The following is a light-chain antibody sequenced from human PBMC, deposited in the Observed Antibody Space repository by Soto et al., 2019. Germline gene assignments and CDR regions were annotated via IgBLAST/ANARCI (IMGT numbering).Light chain of an antibody. CDR2: DVI. Sequence: QSVLTQPRSVSGSPGQSVTISCTGTSSDVGGYNYVSWYQQHPGKAPKLMIYDVIKRPSGVPDRFSGSKSGNTASLTISGLQAEDEADYYCCSYAGSYIFGVFGGGTQLTVL. CDR1: SSDVGGYNY. CDR3: CSYAGSYIFGV. J-gene: IGLJ2*01. V-gene: IGLV2-11*01.